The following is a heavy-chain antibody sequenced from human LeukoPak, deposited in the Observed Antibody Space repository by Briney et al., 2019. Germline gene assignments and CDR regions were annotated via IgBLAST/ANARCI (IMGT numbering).Heavy chain of an antibody. CDR3: VKATQEMVRCYFDY. CDR1: GFTFDAYD. Sequence: GGSLRLSCAASGFTFDAYDMHWVRHAPGKGLEWVSGISWNSGTIYYADSVKGRFTISRDNAKNSLYLQMNSLRAEHTALYYCVKATQEMVRCYFDYWGQGTLLSLSS. CDR2: ISWNSGTI. D-gene: IGHD5-24*01. J-gene: IGHJ4*02. V-gene: IGHV3-9*01.